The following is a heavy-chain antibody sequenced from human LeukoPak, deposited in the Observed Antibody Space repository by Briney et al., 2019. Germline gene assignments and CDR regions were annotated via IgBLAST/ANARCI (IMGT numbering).Heavy chain of an antibody. J-gene: IGHJ5*02. CDR3: ARVVVVVATNWFDP. CDR2: IIPIFGTA. V-gene: IGHV1-69*05. CDR1: GGTFSSYA. D-gene: IGHD2-15*01. Sequence: SVKVSCTASGGTFSSYAISWVRHAPGQGLEWMGRIIPIFGTANYAQKFQGRVTITTDESTSTAYMELSSLRSEDTAVYYCARVVVVVATNWFDPWGQGTLVTVSS.